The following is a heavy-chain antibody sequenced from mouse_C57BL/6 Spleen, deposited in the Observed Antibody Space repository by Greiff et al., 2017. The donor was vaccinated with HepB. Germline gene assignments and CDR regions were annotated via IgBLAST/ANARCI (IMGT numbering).Heavy chain of an antibody. J-gene: IGHJ4*01. Sequence: VQLQQSGPELVKPGASVKISCKASGYSFTSYYIHWVKQRPGQGLEWIGWIYPGSGNTKYNEKFKGKATLTAYTSSSTAYMQLSSLTSEDSAVYYCARAGTDAMDYWGQGTSVTVSS. CDR2: IYPGSGNT. D-gene: IGHD4-1*01. V-gene: IGHV1-66*01. CDR1: GYSFTSYY. CDR3: ARAGTDAMDY.